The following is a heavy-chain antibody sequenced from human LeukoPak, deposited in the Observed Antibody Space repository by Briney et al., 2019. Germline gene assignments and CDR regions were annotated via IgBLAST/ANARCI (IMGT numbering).Heavy chain of an antibody. V-gene: IGHV4-39*02. Sequence: SETLPLTCTVSSDFISSSRYNWGWIRQPPGKGREWIGSIYDSGSTYYNPSLKSRVTISVDTSKKQLSLKLSSVTAADTAVYYCARELVAAAGRGRYYFDYWGQGTLVTVSS. CDR1: SDFISSSRYN. J-gene: IGHJ4*02. D-gene: IGHD6-13*01. CDR2: IYDSGST. CDR3: ARELVAAAGRGRYYFDY.